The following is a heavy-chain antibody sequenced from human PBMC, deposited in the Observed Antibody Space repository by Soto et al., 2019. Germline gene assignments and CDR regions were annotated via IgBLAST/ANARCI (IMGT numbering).Heavy chain of an antibody. D-gene: IGHD3-10*01. V-gene: IGHV1-69*01. CDR2: IIHIFGTA. CDR3: VVRGALGNGFDP. J-gene: IGHJ5*02. CDR1: GGTFSSYA. Sequence: QVQLVQSGAEVKKPGSSVKVSCKASGGTFSSYAISWVRQAPGQGLEWMGGIIHIFGTANYAQKFQGRVKITAEESTSTAYMEVGSLRSEDRAVYYCVVRGALGNGFDPWGQGTLVTVSS.